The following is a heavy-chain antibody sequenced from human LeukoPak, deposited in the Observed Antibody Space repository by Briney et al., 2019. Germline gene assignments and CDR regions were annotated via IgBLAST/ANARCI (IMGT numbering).Heavy chain of an antibody. D-gene: IGHD5-12*01. Sequence: GGSLRLSCADSGFTFSSYWMNWVCQAPGEGLEWVANIKHDGSEKYYADFVKGRFTISRDNAKNSLYLQMDSLRAEDTAVYYCARDAGHSGYDLLDYWGQGTLVTVSS. CDR2: IKHDGSEK. CDR3: ARDAGHSGYDLLDY. J-gene: IGHJ4*02. CDR1: GFTFSSYW. V-gene: IGHV3-7*01.